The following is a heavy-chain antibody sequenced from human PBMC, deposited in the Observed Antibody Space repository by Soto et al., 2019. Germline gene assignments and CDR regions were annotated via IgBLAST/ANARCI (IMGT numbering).Heavy chain of an antibody. D-gene: IGHD4-4*01. CDR3: ARISVTTPYYFYAMDV. CDR1: GFSLSTSGMC. V-gene: IGHV2-70*01. Sequence: ESGPAVNPTQTLTLTCTFSGFSLSTSGMCVSWIRQPPGKALEWLALIDWDADKYYSTSLKTRLTISRDTSKNQVVLTMTNMDPVDTATYYCARISVTTPYYFYAMDVWGPGTTVTVSS. J-gene: IGHJ6*02. CDR2: IDWDADK.